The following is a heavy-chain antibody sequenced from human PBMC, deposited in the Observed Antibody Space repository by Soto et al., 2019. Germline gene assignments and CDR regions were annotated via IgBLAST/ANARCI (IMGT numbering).Heavy chain of an antibody. CDR2: IYYSGST. CDR1: GGSISSYY. CDR3: ARLRPVGFEYSSSADAFDI. J-gene: IGHJ3*02. V-gene: IGHV4-59*08. Sequence: SETLSLTCTVSGGSISSYYWSWIRQPPGKGLEWIGYIYYSGSTNYNPSLKSRVTISVDTSKNQFSLKLSSVTAADTAVYYCARLRPVGFEYSSSADAFDIWGQGTMVTVSS. D-gene: IGHD6-6*01.